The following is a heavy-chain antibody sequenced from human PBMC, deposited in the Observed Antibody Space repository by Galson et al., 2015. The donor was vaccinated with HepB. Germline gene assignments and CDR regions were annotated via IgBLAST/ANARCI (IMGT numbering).Heavy chain of an antibody. CDR3: ARDRGVEELELQGTPRVAFDI. D-gene: IGHD1-7*01. J-gene: IGHJ3*02. Sequence: SLRLSCAASGFTFSDYYMSWIRQAPGKGLEWVSYISSSGSTIYYADSVKGRFTISRDNAKNSLYLQMNSLRAEDTAVYYCARDRGVEELELQGTPRVAFDIWGQGTMVTVSS. CDR1: GFTFSDYY. CDR2: ISSSGSTI. V-gene: IGHV3-11*01.